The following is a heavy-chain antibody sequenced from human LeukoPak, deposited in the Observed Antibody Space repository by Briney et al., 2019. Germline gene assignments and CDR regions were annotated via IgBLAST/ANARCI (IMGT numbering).Heavy chain of an antibody. CDR2: VSSNGAKT. Sequence: PGGSLRLSCAASGFTFSSYAITWVRQAPGKGLEWVSAVSSNGAKTYYADSVKGRFTISRDNYKNMVFLQMNSLRAEDTAVYYCAKTGGVQFLEWLSYFDYWGQGTLVTVSS. J-gene: IGHJ4*02. CDR1: GFTFSSYA. V-gene: IGHV3-23*01. CDR3: AKTGGVQFLEWLSYFDY. D-gene: IGHD3-3*01.